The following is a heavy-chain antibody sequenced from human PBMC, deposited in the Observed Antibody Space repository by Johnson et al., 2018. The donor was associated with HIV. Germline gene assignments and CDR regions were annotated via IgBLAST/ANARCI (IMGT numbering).Heavy chain of an antibody. Sequence: VQLVESGGGLIQPGGSLRLSCAASGFTVSSNYMSWVRQAPGKGLEWVSYISSSGSTIYDADSVKGRFTISRDNAKNSLYLQMNSLRAEDTAVYYCARDATPSRPGDAFDIWGQGTRVTVSS. J-gene: IGHJ3*02. CDR3: ARDATPSRPGDAFDI. CDR2: ISSSGSTI. V-gene: IGHV3-11*04. CDR1: GFTVSSNY.